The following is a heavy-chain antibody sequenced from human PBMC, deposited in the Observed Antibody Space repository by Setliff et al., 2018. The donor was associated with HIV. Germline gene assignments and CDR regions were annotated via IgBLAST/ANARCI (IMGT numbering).Heavy chain of an antibody. J-gene: IGHJ3*01. V-gene: IGHV4-4*07. CDR2: IYTSGRA. Sequence: ASETLSLTCTVSGASISSYYWSWIRQPAGKGLERIGRIYTSGRAKYNPSLKSRVTMSVDTSKNQFSLNLTSVTAADTAVYYCARDPGIVGATDDHDAFDVWGQGTMVTVSS. CDR3: ARDPGIVGATDDHDAFDV. D-gene: IGHD1-26*01. CDR1: GASISSYY.